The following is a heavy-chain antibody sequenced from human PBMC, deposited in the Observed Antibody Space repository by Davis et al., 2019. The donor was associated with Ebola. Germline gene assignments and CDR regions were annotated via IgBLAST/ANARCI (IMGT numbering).Heavy chain of an antibody. CDR1: GFTFSTYA. J-gene: IGHJ3*02. Sequence: GGSLRLSCAASGFTFSTYAMSWVRQAPGKGLEWVSAISGSAITTYYADSVEGRFTISRDNSRNTLYLQMNSLRAEDAAVYYCVKDSSNIWFDIWGQGTLVTVSS. CDR2: ISGSAITT. V-gene: IGHV3-23*01. D-gene: IGHD2/OR15-2a*01. CDR3: VKDSSNIWFDI.